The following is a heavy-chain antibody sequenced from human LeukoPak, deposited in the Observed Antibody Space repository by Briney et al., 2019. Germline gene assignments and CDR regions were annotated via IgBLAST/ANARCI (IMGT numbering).Heavy chain of an antibody. CDR2: IYYSGST. CDR3: ARLIVGATPAFDY. CDR1: GGSISSGDYY. V-gene: IGHV4-30-4*08. J-gene: IGHJ4*02. Sequence: PSQTLSLTCTVSGGSISSGDYYWSWIRQPPGKGLEWIGYIYYSGSTYYNPSLKSRVTISVDTSKNQFSLKLSSVTAADTAVYYCARLIVGATPAFDYWGQGTLVTVSS. D-gene: IGHD1-26*01.